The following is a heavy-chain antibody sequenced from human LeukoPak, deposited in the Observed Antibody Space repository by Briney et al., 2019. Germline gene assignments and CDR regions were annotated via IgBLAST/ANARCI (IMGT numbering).Heavy chain of an antibody. D-gene: IGHD3-16*01. CDR1: GGSISSYY. V-gene: IGHV4-59*01. J-gene: IGHJ6*03. CDR2: IYYSGST. CDR3: ARGMMTYYYYIDV. Sequence: SSETLSLTCTVSGGSISSYYWSWIRQPPGTGLEWIGYIYYSGSTHYNPSLKSRVTISVDTTKNQFSLKLSSVTAADTAVYYCARGMMTYYYYIDVWGKGTTVTVSS.